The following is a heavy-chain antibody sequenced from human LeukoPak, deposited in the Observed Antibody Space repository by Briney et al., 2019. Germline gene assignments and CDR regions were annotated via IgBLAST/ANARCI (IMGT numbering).Heavy chain of an antibody. V-gene: IGHV4-59*01. J-gene: IGHJ4*02. CDR2: VYYFGST. CDR3: ARTPKYFFDDSDSFYFDY. CDR1: GDSIGSYY. Sequence: PAETLSLTCTVSGDSIGSYYWNWIRQSPGEEMEWIGSVYYFGSTMYNPSLKSRVNISVNRSTNQFSLSASSVTVADTAVYFCARTPKYFFDDSDSFYFDYWGQGALVTVSS. D-gene: IGHD3-22*01.